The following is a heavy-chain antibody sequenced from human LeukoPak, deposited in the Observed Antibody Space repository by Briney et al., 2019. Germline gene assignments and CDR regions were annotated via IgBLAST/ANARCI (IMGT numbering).Heavy chain of an antibody. CDR2: INPDSGGT. CDR3: ARASSQGFWYLDL. Sequence: GASVKVSCEASGYTFTGYYMHWVRQAPGQGLEWMGWINPDSGGTNYAQKFQGRVTMTRDTSISIGYMELSRLRSDDTAVYYCARASSQGFWYLDLWGRGTLVSVSS. D-gene: IGHD6-13*01. CDR1: GYTFTGYY. V-gene: IGHV1-2*02. J-gene: IGHJ2*01.